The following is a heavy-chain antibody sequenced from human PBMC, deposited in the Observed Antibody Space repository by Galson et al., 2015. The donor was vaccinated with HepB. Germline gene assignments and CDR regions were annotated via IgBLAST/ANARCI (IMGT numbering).Heavy chain of an antibody. CDR1: GFSLSTSGVG. CDR2: IYWDDDK. J-gene: IGHJ4*02. D-gene: IGHD6-13*01. V-gene: IGHV2-5*02. Sequence: PALVKPTQTLTLTCTFSGFSLSTSGVGVGWIRQPPGKALEWLALIYWDDDKRYSPFLKSRLTITKDTSKNQVVLTMTNMDPVDTATYYCAHVPLQQLVPLGFDYWGQGTLVTVSS. CDR3: AHVPLQQLVPLGFDY.